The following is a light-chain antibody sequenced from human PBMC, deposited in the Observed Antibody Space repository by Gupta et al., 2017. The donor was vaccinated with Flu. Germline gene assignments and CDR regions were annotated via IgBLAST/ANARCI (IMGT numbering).Light chain of an antibody. J-gene: IGKJ3*01. CDR3: MQGTDGPFT. V-gene: IGKV2-30*01. CDR2: EVS. CDR1: QSFGYRDGSTY. Sequence: VMTQSPLSLPVTLGQPASISCRSSQSFGYRDGSTYLHWFQQRPGQSPRRLIYEVSSRDSGVPDRFSGSGSGTDCTLRISRVEAEDVGVYYCMQGTDGPFTFGPGTKVY.